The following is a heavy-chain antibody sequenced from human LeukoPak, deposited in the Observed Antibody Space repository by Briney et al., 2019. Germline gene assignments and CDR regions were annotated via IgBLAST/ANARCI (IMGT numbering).Heavy chain of an antibody. D-gene: IGHD2-2*02. J-gene: IGHJ5*02. CDR2: IYSGGST. Sequence: WGSLRLSCAASGLTISDDYMSWVRQAPGKGLECVSVIYSGGSTYYADSVKGRFTISTDNSKNTLYLQMNTLRAEDTAVYYCARARPWYTGNWFDPWGQGALVTVSS. CDR3: ARARPWYTGNWFDP. V-gene: IGHV3-53*01. CDR1: GLTISDDY.